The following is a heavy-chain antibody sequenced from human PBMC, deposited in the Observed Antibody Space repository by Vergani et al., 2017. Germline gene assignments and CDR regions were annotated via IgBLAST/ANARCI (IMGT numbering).Heavy chain of an antibody. V-gene: IGHV4-30-2*02. D-gene: IGHD6-13*01. Sequence: QLQLQESGSGLVKPSQTLSLTCAVSGGSISSGGYSWSWIRQPPGKGLEWIGYIYHSGSTYYNPSLKSRVTISVDTSKNQFSLKLSSVTAADTAVYYCATGYVAAALSYWGQGTLVTVSS. CDR2: IYHSGST. J-gene: IGHJ4*02. CDR1: GGSISSGGYS. CDR3: ATGYVAAALSY.